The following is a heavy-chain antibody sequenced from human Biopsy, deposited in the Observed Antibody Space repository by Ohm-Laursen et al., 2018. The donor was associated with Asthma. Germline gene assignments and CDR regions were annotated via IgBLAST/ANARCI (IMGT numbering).Heavy chain of an antibody. CDR3: AKEVFPGWELRRGPDS. CDR2: ISFDGTNR. CDR1: GFGFSNYG. J-gene: IGHJ4*02. D-gene: IGHD1-26*01. V-gene: IGHV3-30*18. Sequence: SLRLSCAAPGFGFSNYGMHWVRQAPGKGLDWVAVISFDGTNRNYTDSVKGRFTISRDNSRNTLHLEMNSLRAEDTAVYFCAKEVFPGWELRRGPDSWGQGTLVTVSS.